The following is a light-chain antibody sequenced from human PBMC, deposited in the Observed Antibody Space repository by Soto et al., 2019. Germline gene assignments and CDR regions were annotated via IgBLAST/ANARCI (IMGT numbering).Light chain of an antibody. CDR1: QSLLYRSNNKNY. CDR3: QQYYTTPLT. CDR2: WAS. J-gene: IGKJ4*01. V-gene: IGKV4-1*01. Sequence: DIVMTQSPPSLAVSLGERVTINCKSSQSLLYRSNNKNYLAWYQHKPGQPPKLLIYWASTRESGVPDRFSGSGSGTDFTLTISSLQAEDVAIYYCQQYYTTPLTFGGGTKVEIK.